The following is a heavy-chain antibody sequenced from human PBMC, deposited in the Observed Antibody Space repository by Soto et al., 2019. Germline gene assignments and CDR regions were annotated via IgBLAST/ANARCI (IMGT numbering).Heavy chain of an antibody. CDR1: GFTFSNCE. J-gene: IGHJ6*02. CDR2: INTAGSTK. Sequence: GGSLRLSFAASGFTFSNCEMHWVRQAPGKGLEGVSYINTAGSTKYYAESVKVRFTISIDNARNSLFLKMNSLRAEDTAVYYCARAECSNPKCLTAHYPFGLHXWGQVTPFTVS. V-gene: IGHV3-48*03. CDR3: ARAECSNPKCLTAHYPFGLHX. D-gene: IGHD2-2*01.